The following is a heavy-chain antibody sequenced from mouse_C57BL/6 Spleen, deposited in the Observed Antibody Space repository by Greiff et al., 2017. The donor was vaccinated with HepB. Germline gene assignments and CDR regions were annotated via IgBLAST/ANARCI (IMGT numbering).Heavy chain of an antibody. J-gene: IGHJ2*01. V-gene: IGHV5-9-1*02. CDR1: GFTFSSYA. CDR3: TRVGFFITTVVGTYYFDY. Sequence: EVKLMESGEGLVKPGGSLKLSCAASGFTFSSYAMSWVRQTPEKRLEWVAYISSGGDYIYYADTVKGRFTISRDNARNTLYLQMSSLKSEDTAMYYCTRVGFFITTVVGTYYFDYWGQGTTLTVSS. D-gene: IGHD1-1*01. CDR2: ISSGGDYI.